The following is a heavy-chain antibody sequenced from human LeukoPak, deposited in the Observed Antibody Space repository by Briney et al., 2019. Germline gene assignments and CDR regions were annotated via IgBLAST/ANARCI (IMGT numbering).Heavy chain of an antibody. V-gene: IGHV3-21*01. D-gene: IGHD3-22*01. CDR1: GFTFSSYS. J-gene: IGHJ4*02. Sequence: PGGSLRLSCAASGFTFSSYSMNWVRQAPGKGLEWVSSISSSSSYIYYADSVKGRFTISRDNAKNSLYLQMNSLRAEDTAVYYCAREPNYYDSSGYYPYWGQGTLVTVSS. CDR2: ISSSSSYI. CDR3: AREPNYYDSSGYYPY.